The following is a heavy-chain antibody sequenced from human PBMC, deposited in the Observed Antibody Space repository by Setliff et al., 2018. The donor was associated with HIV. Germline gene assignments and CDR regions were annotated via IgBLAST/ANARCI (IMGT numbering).Heavy chain of an antibody. Sequence: ASVKVSCKASGGTFSSYAISWVRQAPGQGLEWMGWMNPNSSNSGYAQNFQGRVTMSLDTSISTAYMELSSLTSEDTAVYYCTRGRHSQTAGAIKFAFWDQGSLVTSPQ. CDR3: TRGRHSQTAGAIKFAF. CDR2: MNPNSSNS. CDR1: GGTFSSYA. J-gene: IGHJ5*01. V-gene: IGHV1-8*02. D-gene: IGHD3-10*01.